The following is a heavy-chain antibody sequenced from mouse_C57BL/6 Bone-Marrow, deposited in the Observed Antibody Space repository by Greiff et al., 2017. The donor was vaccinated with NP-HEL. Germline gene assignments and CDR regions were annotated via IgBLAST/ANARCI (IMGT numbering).Heavy chain of an antibody. Sequence: EVQGVESGGGLVKPGGSLKLSCAASGFTFSSYAMSWVRQTPEKRLEWVATISDGGSYTYYPDNVKGRFTISRDNAKNNLYLQMSHLKSEDTAMYYCARDGLRRSWFAYWGQGTLVTVSA. CDR2: ISDGGSYT. J-gene: IGHJ3*01. CDR3: ARDGLRRSWFAY. CDR1: GFTFSSYA. D-gene: IGHD2-4*01. V-gene: IGHV5-4*01.